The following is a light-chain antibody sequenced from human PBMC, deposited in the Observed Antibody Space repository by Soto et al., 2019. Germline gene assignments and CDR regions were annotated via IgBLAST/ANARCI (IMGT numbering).Light chain of an antibody. CDR3: CSYAGSNTWV. V-gene: IGLV2-23*02. Sequence: QSVLTQPASVSGSPGQSITISCSGTSSDVGSYKLVSWYQQHPGKAPKLMISEVTKRPSGISTRFSGSKSGNTASLTISGLQPEDESDYYCCSYAGSNTWVFGGGTKLTVL. CDR2: EVT. CDR1: SSDVGSYKL. J-gene: IGLJ3*02.